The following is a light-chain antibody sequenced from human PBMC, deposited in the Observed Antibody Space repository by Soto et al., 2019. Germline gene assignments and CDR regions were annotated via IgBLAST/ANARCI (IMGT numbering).Light chain of an antibody. CDR2: GAS. Sequence: EIVLTQSPATLSLSPGERATLSCRASQSVSSSYLAWYQQKPGQAPRLLIYGASSRATGIPDRFSGSGSGTGFTLTISRLEPEDFALYYCQQYGSSRITFGQGTRLEIK. V-gene: IGKV3-20*01. J-gene: IGKJ5*01. CDR1: QSVSSSY. CDR3: QQYGSSRIT.